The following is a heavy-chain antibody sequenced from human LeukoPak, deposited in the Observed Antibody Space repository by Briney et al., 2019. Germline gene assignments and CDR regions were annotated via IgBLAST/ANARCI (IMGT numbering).Heavy chain of an antibody. Sequence: GSLRLSCAASGFTFSYYGMHWVRQAPGKGLEWVAFIRYTARDKYYADSVKGRFTISRDNAKNSLYLQMNSLRAEDTAVYYCARAGYCSGGSCYNWFDPWGQGTLVTVSS. D-gene: IGHD2-15*01. CDR1: GFTFSYYG. V-gene: IGHV3-30*02. CDR2: IRYTARDK. J-gene: IGHJ5*02. CDR3: ARAGYCSGGSCYNWFDP.